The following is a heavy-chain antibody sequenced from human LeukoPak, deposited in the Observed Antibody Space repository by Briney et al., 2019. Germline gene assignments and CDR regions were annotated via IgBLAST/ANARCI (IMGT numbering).Heavy chain of an antibody. J-gene: IGHJ6*02. CDR1: GYTFTGYY. Sequence: ASVKVSCKASGYTFTGYYMHWVRQAPGQGLEWMGRINPNSGGTNYAQKFQGRVTMTRDTSISTAYMELSRLRSDDTAVYCCARQQLVPYYYYYGMDVWGQGTLVTVSS. CDR2: INPNSGGT. V-gene: IGHV1-2*06. D-gene: IGHD6-13*01. CDR3: ARQQLVPYYYYYGMDV.